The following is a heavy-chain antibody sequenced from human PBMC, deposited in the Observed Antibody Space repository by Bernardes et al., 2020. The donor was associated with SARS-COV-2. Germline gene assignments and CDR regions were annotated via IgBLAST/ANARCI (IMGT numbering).Heavy chain of an antibody. D-gene: IGHD3-9*01. CDR2: ISSSGSTI. Sequence: GGSLRLSCAASGFTFSDYYMSWIRQAPGKGLEWVSYISSSGSTIYYADSVKGRFTISRDNAKNSLYLQMNSLRAEDTAVYYCAREIRHVLRYFDWLSNWFDPWGQGTLVTVSS. CDR3: AREIRHVLRYFDWLSNWFDP. CDR1: GFTFSDYY. J-gene: IGHJ5*02. V-gene: IGHV3-11*01.